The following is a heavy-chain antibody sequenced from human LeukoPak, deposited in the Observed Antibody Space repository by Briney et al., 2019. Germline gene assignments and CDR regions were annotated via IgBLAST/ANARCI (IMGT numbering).Heavy chain of an antibody. J-gene: IGHJ6*02. Sequence: GGSLRLSCAASGFTVSSNYMSWVRQGPGKGLEWVSVIYSGGSTYYADSVKGRFTISRDNSKNTLYLQMNSLRAEDTAVYYCARDMVQWLALRNYYYGMDVWGQGTTVTVSS. V-gene: IGHV3-53*01. CDR2: IYSGGST. D-gene: IGHD6-19*01. CDR3: ARDMVQWLALRNYYYGMDV. CDR1: GFTVSSNY.